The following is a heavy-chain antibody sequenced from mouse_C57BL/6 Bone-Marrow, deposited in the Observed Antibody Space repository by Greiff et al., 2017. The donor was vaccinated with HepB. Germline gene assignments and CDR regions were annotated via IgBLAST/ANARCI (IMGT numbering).Heavy chain of an antibody. D-gene: IGHD1-1*01. CDR1: GFTFSSYA. CDR3: TIITTVVAGGYYYAMDY. V-gene: IGHV5-9-1*02. J-gene: IGHJ4*01. CDR2: ISSGGDYI. Sequence: EVQLVESGEGLVKPGGSLKLSCAASGFTFSSYAMSWVRQTPEKRLEWVAYISSGGDYIYYADTVKGRFTISRDNARNTLYLQMSSLKSEDTAMYYCTIITTVVAGGYYYAMDYWGQGTSVTVSS.